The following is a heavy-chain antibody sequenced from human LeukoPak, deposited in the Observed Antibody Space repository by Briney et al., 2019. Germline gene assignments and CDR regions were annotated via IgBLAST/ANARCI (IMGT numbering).Heavy chain of an antibody. D-gene: IGHD5-18*01. CDR2: IIPIFGTA. Sequence: ASVKVSCKASGGTFSSYAISWVRQAPGQGLEWMGGIIPIFGTANYAQKFQGRVTITADESTSTAYMELSSLRSEDTAVYYCARGGGSYSYGPGGGYDYWGQGTLVTVSS. CDR3: ARGGGSYSYGPGGGYDY. J-gene: IGHJ4*02. CDR1: GGTFSSYA. V-gene: IGHV1-69*13.